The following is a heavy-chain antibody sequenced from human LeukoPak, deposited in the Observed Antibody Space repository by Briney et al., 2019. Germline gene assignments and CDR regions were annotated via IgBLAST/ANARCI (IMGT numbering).Heavy chain of an antibody. V-gene: IGHV3-21*04. Sequence: GGSLRLSCAASGLTFSSYSMNWVRQAPGKGLEWVATILANSRGATYYADSVKGRFIVSRDSSQKTLFLRMNRLRVEDTAIYYCAELKGRINWFDPWGQGTLVTVSS. J-gene: IGHJ5*02. CDR2: ILANSRGAT. CDR3: AELKGRINWFDP. CDR1: GLTFSSYS.